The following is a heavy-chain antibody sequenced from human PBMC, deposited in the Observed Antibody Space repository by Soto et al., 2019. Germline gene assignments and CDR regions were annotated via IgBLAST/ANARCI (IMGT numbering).Heavy chain of an antibody. D-gene: IGHD6-19*01. V-gene: IGHV1-69*13. CDR2: IIPIFGTA. Sequence: SVKVSCKASGGTFGSYAITWVRRAPGQGLEWLGGIIPIFGTANYAQKFQGRVTITADESTSTAYMELSSLRSEDTAVYYCARTAVRGYSSGWYNWFDPWGQGTLVTVSS. CDR3: ARTAVRGYSSGWYNWFDP. J-gene: IGHJ5*02. CDR1: GGTFGSYA.